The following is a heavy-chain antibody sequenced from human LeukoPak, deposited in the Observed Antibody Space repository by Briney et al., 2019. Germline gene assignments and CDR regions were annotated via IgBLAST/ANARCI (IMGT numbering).Heavy chain of an antibody. CDR1: GYTFTGYY. Sequence: ASVKVSCKASGYTFTGYYMHWVRQAPGQGLEWMGWMNPNSGNTGYAQKFQGRVTMTRNTSISTAYMELSSLRSEDTAVYYCARVSGFWSGYYVYYYYYMDVWGKGTTVTVSS. CDR3: ARVSGFWSGYYVYYYYYMDV. D-gene: IGHD3-3*01. CDR2: MNPNSGNT. J-gene: IGHJ6*03. V-gene: IGHV1-8*02.